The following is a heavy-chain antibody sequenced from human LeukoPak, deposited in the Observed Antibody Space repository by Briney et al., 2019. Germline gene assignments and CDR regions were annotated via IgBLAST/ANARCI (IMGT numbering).Heavy chain of an antibody. CDR3: ARERNYDSSGNAGY. CDR2: INAGNGNT. J-gene: IGHJ4*02. Sequence: ASVKVSCKASGYSFSTYAMHWVRQAPGQRLEWMGWINAGNGNTKYSQKFQGRVTITRDTSASAAYMELSSLRSEDTAVYYCARERNYDSSGNAGYWGQGTLVTVSS. CDR1: GYSFSTYA. V-gene: IGHV1-3*01. D-gene: IGHD3-22*01.